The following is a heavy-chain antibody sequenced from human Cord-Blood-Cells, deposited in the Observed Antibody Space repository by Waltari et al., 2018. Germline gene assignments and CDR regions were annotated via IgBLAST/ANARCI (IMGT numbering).Heavy chain of an antibody. D-gene: IGHD3-3*01. V-gene: IGHV4-34*01. CDR2: INHSGST. CDR3: ASRGGLRFLEWLPTPFFYY. Sequence: QVQLKQWGAGRLKPSEPLSLTCAAYGGSFSGYLRSWIGQPPGTGLEWIGEINHSGSTNYNPALKSRVTISVDTSKNQFSLKLSSVTAADTAVYYCASRGGLRFLEWLPTPFFYYWGQGTLVTVSS. J-gene: IGHJ4*02. CDR1: GGSFSGYL.